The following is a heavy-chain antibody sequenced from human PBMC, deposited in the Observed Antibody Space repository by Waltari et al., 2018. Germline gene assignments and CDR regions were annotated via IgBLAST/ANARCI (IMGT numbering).Heavy chain of an antibody. D-gene: IGHD3-10*01. CDR2: ISRNSGSI. J-gene: IGHJ6*03. CDR1: GFTFDDYA. Sequence: EVQLVESGGGLVQPGRSLRLSCAASGFTFDDYAMHWVRQAPGKGLEWVSGISRNSGSIGYADSVKGRFTISRDNAKNSLYLQMNSLRAEDTALYYCAKGPYGSGRIYYYYYMDVWGKGTTVTVSS. V-gene: IGHV3-9*01. CDR3: AKGPYGSGRIYYYYYMDV.